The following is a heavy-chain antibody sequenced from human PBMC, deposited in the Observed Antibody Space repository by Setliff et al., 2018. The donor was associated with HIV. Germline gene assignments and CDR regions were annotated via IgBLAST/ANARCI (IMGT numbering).Heavy chain of an antibody. Sequence: PSETLSLTCTVSGDTDFYWNWIRQPPGKGLEWIGYIHASGKTNYNPSLKSRVTLALDTSEMHFSLHLTSVTAADTAVYHCATLDPSGGNFLAYWGQGTLVTVSS. CDR1: GDTDFY. CDR2: IHASGKT. V-gene: IGHV4-4*09. CDR3: ATLDPSGGNFLAY. D-gene: IGHD2-21*02. J-gene: IGHJ4*02.